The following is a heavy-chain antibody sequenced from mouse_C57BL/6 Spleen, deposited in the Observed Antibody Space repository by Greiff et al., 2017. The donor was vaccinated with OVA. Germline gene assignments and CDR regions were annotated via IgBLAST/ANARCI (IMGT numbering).Heavy chain of an antibody. J-gene: IGHJ2*01. Sequence: VQLQPSWAELVRPGASVTLSCKASGYTFTDYEMHWVQQTPVHGLEWIGAIDPETGGTAYNQKFKGKAILTADKSSSTAYMERRSLTSEDSAVYYCTRGPFGYWGQGTTLTVSS. V-gene: IGHV1-15*01. CDR1: GYTFTDYE. CDR3: TRGPFGY. CDR2: IDPETGGT.